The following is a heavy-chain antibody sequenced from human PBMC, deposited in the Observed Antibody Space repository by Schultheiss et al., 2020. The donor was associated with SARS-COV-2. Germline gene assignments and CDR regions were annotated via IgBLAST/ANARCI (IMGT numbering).Heavy chain of an antibody. V-gene: IGHV3-21*01. D-gene: IGHD5-18*01. CDR3: ARVGEIQLWFLRNYGMDV. Sequence: GGSLRLSCAASGFTFSSYSMNWVRQAPGKGLEWVSSISSSSSYIYYADSVKGRFTISRDNAKNSLYLQMNSLRAEDTAVYYCARVGEIQLWFLRNYGMDVWGQGTTVTVSS. J-gene: IGHJ6*02. CDR1: GFTFSSYS. CDR2: ISSSSSYI.